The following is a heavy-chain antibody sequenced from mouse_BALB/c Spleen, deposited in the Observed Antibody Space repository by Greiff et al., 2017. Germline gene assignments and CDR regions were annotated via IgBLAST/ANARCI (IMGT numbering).Heavy chain of an antibody. J-gene: IGHJ3*01. D-gene: IGHD1-1*01. Sequence: EVMLVESGPSLVKPSQTLSLTCSVTGDSITSGYWNWIRKFPGNKLEYMGYISYSGSTYYNPSLKSRISITRDTSKNQYYLQLNSVTTEDTATYYCASTDYGSPWFAYWGQGTLVTVSA. CDR3: ASTDYGSPWFAY. V-gene: IGHV3-8*02. CDR1: GDSITSGY. CDR2: ISYSGST.